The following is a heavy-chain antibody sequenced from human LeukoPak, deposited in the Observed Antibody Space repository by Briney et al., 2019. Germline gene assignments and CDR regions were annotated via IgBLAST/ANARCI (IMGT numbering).Heavy chain of an antibody. CDR2: ISYDGSNK. J-gene: IGHJ4*02. Sequence: GGSLRLSCAASGFTFSSYGMHWVRQAPGKGLEWVAVISYDGSNKYYADSVKGRFTISRDNSKNTLYLQMNSLRAEDTAVYYCAKATYGDYWGQGTLVTVSS. CDR3: AKATYGDY. V-gene: IGHV3-30*18. CDR1: GFTFSSYG. D-gene: IGHD4-17*01.